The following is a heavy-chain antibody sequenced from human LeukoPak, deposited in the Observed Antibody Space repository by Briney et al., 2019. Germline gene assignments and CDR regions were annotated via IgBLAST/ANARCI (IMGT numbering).Heavy chain of an antibody. CDR3: AREWGYDFWSGYYTNAFDI. J-gene: IGHJ3*02. D-gene: IGHD3-3*01. CDR1: GGTFSSYA. V-gene: IGHV1-69*13. Sequence: SVKVSCKASGGTFSSYAISWVRQAPGQGLEWMGGIIPIFGTANYAQKFQDRVTITADESTSTAYMELSSLRSEDAAVYYCAREWGYDFWSGYYTNAFDIWGQGTMVTVSS. CDR2: IIPIFGTA.